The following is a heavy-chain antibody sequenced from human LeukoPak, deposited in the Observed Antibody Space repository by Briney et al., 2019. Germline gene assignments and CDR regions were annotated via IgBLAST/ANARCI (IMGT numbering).Heavy chain of an antibody. D-gene: IGHD2-15*01. V-gene: IGHV1-8*01. J-gene: IGHJ4*02. CDR1: GYTFTSYD. Sequence: GASVKVSCKASGYTFTSYDINWVRQATGQGLEWMGWMNPNSANTGYAQKFQGRVTMTRDTSISTAYMELSSLTSEDTAVYYCARGAPGSYCSGGSCPYFDFWGQGTLATVSS. CDR3: ARGAPGSYCSGGSCPYFDF. CDR2: MNPNSANT.